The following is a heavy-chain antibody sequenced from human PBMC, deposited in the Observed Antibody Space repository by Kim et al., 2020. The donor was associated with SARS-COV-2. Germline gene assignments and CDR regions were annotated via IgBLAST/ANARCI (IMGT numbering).Heavy chain of an antibody. CDR2: IYTSGST. Sequence: SETLSLTCTVSGGSISSYYWSWIRQPAGKGLEWIGRIYTSGSTNYNPSLKSRVTMSVDTSKNQFSLKLSSVTAADTAVYYCARDVYVVQLWLRDNWFDPWGQGTLVTVSS. D-gene: IGHD5-18*01. CDR1: GGSISSYY. V-gene: IGHV4-4*07. CDR3: ARDVYVVQLWLRDNWFDP. J-gene: IGHJ5*02.